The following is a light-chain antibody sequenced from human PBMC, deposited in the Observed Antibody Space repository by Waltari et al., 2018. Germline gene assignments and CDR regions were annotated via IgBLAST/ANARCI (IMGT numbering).Light chain of an antibody. CDR2: KAS. Sequence: DIQMTQSPSSLSASVGDRVTITCRASQSISNWLAWYQQKPGGVPRLLIFKASSLQSGVPSRFRGSASVTEFTLTIDNLQADDCATYYCQHYHSYPYIFGRGTKVEI. J-gene: IGKJ2*01. CDR3: QHYHSYPYI. V-gene: IGKV1-5*03. CDR1: QSISNW.